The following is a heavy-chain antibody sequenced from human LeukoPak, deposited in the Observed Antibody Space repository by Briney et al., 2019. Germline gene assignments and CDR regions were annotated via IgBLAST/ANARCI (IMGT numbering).Heavy chain of an antibody. CDR1: GGTFSSYA. CDR2: IIPILGIA. J-gene: IGHJ6*03. V-gene: IGHV1-69*04. CDR3: ARGLGCSSTSCYWKINYYYMDV. D-gene: IGHD2-2*01. Sequence: ASVKVSCKASGGTFSSYAISWVRQAPGQGLEWMGRIIPILGIANYAQKFQGRVTITADKSTSTAYMELSSLRSEDTAVYYCARGLGCSSTSCYWKINYYYMDVWGKGTTVTVSS.